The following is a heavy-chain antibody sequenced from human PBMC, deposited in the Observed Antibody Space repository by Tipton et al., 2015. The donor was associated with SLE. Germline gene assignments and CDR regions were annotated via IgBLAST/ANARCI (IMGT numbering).Heavy chain of an antibody. Sequence: TLSLTCTVSVGSISSTNYYWGWIRQPPGKGLEWIGSISYSGSTYYNTSFKSRVAIAVDTSKNQFSLNLSSVTAADTAVYYCARQDVFFAGRNWGQGTLVTVSS. CDR1: VGSISSTNYY. CDR2: ISYSGST. D-gene: IGHD3-3*01. CDR3: ARQDVFFAGRN. V-gene: IGHV4-39*07. J-gene: IGHJ4*02.